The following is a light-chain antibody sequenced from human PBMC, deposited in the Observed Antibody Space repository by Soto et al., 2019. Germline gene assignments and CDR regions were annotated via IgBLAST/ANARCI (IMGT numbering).Light chain of an antibody. Sequence: DSQMTQSPSTLSAFIGDRVTISCRASQSVGNWLAWYQQKPGKAPKLLIYEASLLETGVPPRFSGSGFGSDFTLTISSLQPDDFGTYYCQQYNTYPWTFGQGTKVEIK. CDR1: QSVGNW. CDR2: EAS. J-gene: IGKJ1*01. CDR3: QQYNTYPWT. V-gene: IGKV1-5*03.